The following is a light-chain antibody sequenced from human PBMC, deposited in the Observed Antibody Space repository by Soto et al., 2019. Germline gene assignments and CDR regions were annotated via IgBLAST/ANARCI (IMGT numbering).Light chain of an antibody. Sequence: DIHTPQYPTTLSASIGDRVISTCRASQSISSWLAWYQQKPGKAPKLLIYDASSLESGVPSRFSGSGSGTEFTLTINSLQPDDFATYYCQQYNGPITFGQGTRLEIK. J-gene: IGKJ5*01. CDR1: QSISSW. CDR3: QQYNGPIT. V-gene: IGKV1-5*01. CDR2: DAS.